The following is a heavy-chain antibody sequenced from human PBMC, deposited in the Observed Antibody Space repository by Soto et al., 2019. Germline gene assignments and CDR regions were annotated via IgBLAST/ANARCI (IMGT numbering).Heavy chain of an antibody. CDR1: GFTFSDYY. D-gene: IGHD5-12*01. CDR3: ARDRRWLRFSRDYYYMDV. Sequence: GGSLRLSCAASGFTFSDYYMSWIRQAPGKGLEWVSYISSSGSTIYYADSVKGRFTISRDNAKNSLYLKMNSLRAEDTAVYYCARDRRWLRFSRDYYYMDVWGKGTTVTVSS. V-gene: IGHV3-11*04. CDR2: ISSSGSTI. J-gene: IGHJ6*03.